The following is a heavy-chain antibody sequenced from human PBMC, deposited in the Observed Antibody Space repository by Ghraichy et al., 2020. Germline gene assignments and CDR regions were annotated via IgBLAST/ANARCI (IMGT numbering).Heavy chain of an antibody. CDR1: GASINNYY. CDR2: FYTSGST. D-gene: IGHD4-17*01. V-gene: IGHV4-4*07. CDR3: AVFGDHHRVDY. J-gene: IGHJ4*02. Sequence: LETLSLTCTVSGASINNYYWNWIRQPAGKGLEWIGHFYTSGSTNYNASLKSRVTMSVDTSKNQFSLKLSSVTAADTAVYYCAVFGDHHRVDYWGQGTLVTVSS.